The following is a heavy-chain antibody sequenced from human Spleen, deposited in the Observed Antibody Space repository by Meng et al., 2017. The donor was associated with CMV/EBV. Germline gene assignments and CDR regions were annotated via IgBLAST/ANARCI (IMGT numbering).Heavy chain of an antibody. CDR2: NRNKNGGK. CDR1: YG. D-gene: IGHD6-13*01. J-gene: IGHJ4*02. V-gene: IGHV1-18*01. Sequence: YGVNWVRQAPGQRTEWMGWNRNKNGGKSNEKKIQGRVTLTTDKSTRTVYLEMRGLRFDDTAVYYCARSHGSSWFTFDSWGPGTLVTVSS. CDR3: ARSHGSSWFTFDS.